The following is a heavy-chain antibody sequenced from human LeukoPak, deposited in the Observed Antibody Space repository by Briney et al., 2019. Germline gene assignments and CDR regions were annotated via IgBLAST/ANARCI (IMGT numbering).Heavy chain of an antibody. CDR2: IYYSGST. J-gene: IGHJ4*02. CDR1: GGSISSYY. V-gene: IGHV4-59*01. D-gene: IGHD1-26*01. Sequence: SETLSLTCTVSGGSISSYYWSWIRQPPGKGPEWIGYIYYSGSTNYNPSLKSRVTISVDTSKNQFSLKLSSVTAADTAVYYCARDLGGATFDYWGQGTLVTVSS. CDR3: ARDLGGATFDY.